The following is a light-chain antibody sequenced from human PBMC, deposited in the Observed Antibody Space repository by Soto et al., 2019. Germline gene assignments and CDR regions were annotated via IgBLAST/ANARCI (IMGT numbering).Light chain of an antibody. Sequence: QAVVTQEPSFSVSPGGTVTLTCGLDSGSVSTSYYPNWYQQTPGQAPRTLICNTNTRSSGVTARFSGSILGNKAALTITGAQADDESDYYCLLYMGGGISVFGGGTKLTVL. CDR1: SGSVSTSYY. CDR3: LLYMGGGISV. CDR2: NTN. V-gene: IGLV8-61*01. J-gene: IGLJ2*01.